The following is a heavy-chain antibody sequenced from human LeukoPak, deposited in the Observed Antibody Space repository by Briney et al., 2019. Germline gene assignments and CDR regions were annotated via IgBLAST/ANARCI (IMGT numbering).Heavy chain of an antibody. CDR2: INHSGST. D-gene: IGHD2-2*02. Sequence: PSETLSLTCAVYGGSFSGYYWSWIRQPPGKGLEWIGEINHSGSTNYNPSLKSRVTISVDTSKNQFSLKLSSVTAADTAVYYCARGSPGYCSSTSCYNPFDYWGQGTLVTVSS. CDR1: GGSFSGYY. CDR3: ARGSPGYCSSTSCYNPFDY. J-gene: IGHJ4*02. V-gene: IGHV4-34*01.